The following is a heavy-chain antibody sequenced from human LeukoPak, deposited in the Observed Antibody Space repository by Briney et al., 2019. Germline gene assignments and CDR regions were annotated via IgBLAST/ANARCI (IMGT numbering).Heavy chain of an antibody. Sequence: SSVKVSCKASGCTFSSYAISWVRQAPGQGLEWMGRIIPIFGTANYAHKFQGRVTITTDESTSTAYMELSSLRSEDTAVYYCARDPSSSWSYNWFDPWGQGTLVTVSS. V-gene: IGHV1-69*05. J-gene: IGHJ5*02. CDR3: ARDPSSSWSYNWFDP. D-gene: IGHD6-13*01. CDR2: IIPIFGTA. CDR1: GCTFSSYA.